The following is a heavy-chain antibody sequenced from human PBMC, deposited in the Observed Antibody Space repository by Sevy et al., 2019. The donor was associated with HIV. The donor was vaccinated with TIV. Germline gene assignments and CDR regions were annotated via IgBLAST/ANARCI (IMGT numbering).Heavy chain of an antibody. Sequence: GRSLRLSCAASGFTFSNAWMSWVRQAPGKGREWVGRIKIKTDGGTTDYAAPVKGRFTISRNDSNSTLYLQMNSLKTEDTAIYYCTTDSKKRGLSALLDYWGQGTLVTVSS. CDR3: TTDSKKRGLSALLDY. J-gene: IGHJ4*02. CDR1: GFTFSNAW. V-gene: IGHV3-15*01. CDR2: IKIKTDGGTT. D-gene: IGHD3-10*01.